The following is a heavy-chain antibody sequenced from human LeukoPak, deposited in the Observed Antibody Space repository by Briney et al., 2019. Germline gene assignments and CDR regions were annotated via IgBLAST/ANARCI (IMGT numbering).Heavy chain of an antibody. D-gene: IGHD3-22*01. V-gene: IGHV3-15*01. CDR3: TTAQISYYYDSSGYYLYDY. J-gene: IGHJ4*02. CDR1: GFTFSNAW. Sequence: GSLRLSCAASGFTFSNAWMSWVRQAPGKGLEWVGRIKSKTDGGTTDYAAPVKGRFTISRDDSKNTLYLQMNSLKTEDTAVYYCTTAQISYYYDSSGYYLYDYGGQGTLVTVSA. CDR2: IKSKTDGGTT.